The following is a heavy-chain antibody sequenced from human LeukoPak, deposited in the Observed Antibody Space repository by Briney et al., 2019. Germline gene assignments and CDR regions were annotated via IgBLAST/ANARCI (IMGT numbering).Heavy chain of an antibody. J-gene: IGHJ6*02. CDR3: AKDRARHLPGIAVGFEEDYYGMDV. CDR2: ISWNSGSI. CDR1: GFTFDDYA. Sequence: GGSLRLSCAASGFTFDDYAMHWVRQAPGKGLEWVSGISWNSGSIGYADSVKGRFTISRDYAKNSLYLQMNSLRAEDTALYYCAKDRARHLPGIAVGFEEDYYGMDVWGQGTTVTVSS. V-gene: IGHV3-9*01. D-gene: IGHD6-19*01.